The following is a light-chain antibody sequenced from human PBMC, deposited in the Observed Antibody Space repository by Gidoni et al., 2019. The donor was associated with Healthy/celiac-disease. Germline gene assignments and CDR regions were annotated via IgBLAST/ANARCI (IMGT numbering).Light chain of an antibody. Sequence: SYELTQPHSVSVSPGQTPSITCSGDKLGDKYACWYQQKPGQSPVLVIYQDSKRPSGIPGRFSGYNSGNTATLTISGTQAMDEADYYCQAWDSSTAGGVFGGGTKLTVL. J-gene: IGLJ2*01. CDR2: QDS. V-gene: IGLV3-1*01. CDR3: QAWDSSTAGGV. CDR1: KLGDKY.